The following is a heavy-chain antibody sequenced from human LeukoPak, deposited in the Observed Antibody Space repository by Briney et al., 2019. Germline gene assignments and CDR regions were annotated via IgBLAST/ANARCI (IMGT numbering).Heavy chain of an antibody. Sequence: GGSLRLSCAASGFTVSSNYMSWVRQAPGKGLEWVSVIYSGGSTYYADSVKGRFTISRDNSKNTLYLQMNSLRAEDTAVYYCAVNYYDSSGYPYLSDYWGQGTLVTVSS. CDR3: AVNYYDSSGYPYLSDY. CDR1: GFTVSSNY. V-gene: IGHV3-66*01. CDR2: IYSGGST. D-gene: IGHD3-22*01. J-gene: IGHJ4*02.